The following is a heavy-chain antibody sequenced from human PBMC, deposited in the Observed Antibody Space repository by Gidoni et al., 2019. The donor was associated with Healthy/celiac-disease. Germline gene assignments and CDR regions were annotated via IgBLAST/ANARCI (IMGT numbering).Heavy chain of an antibody. V-gene: IGHV3-33*01. D-gene: IGHD3-3*01. J-gene: IGHJ4*02. CDR3: ARETYYDFWRGYCTRSYFDY. Sequence: YGAASGFTFSSYGMHWVRQAPGKGLEWVAVLWYDGSNKYYADSVKGRFTITRDNSKNTLYLQMNSLSAEDTAVYYCARETYYDFWRGYCTRSYFDYWGQGTLVTVSS. CDR2: LWYDGSNK. CDR1: GFTFSSYG.